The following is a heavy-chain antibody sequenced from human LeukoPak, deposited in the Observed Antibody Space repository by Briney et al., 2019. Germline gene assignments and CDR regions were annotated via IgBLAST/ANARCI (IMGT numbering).Heavy chain of an antibody. D-gene: IGHD2-15*01. V-gene: IGHV3-23*01. Sequence: GGSLRLSCAASGFTFSSYAMSWVRQAPGKGLEWVSAICGSGDSTDYADSVKGRFTIYRDSSKNTLYLQMNSLSAEDTAVYYCAKAGAVVVVAAKYFDYWGQGTLVTVSS. CDR3: AKAGAVVVVAAKYFDY. CDR2: ICGSGDST. CDR1: GFTFSSYA. J-gene: IGHJ4*02.